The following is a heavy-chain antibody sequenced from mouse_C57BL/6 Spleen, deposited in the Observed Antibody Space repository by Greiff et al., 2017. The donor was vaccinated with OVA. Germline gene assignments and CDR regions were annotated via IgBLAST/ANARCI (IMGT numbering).Heavy chain of an antibody. Sequence: QVTLKVCGPGILQPSQTLSLTCSFSGFSLSTFGMGVGWIRQPSGKGLEWLAHIWWDDDKYYNPALKSRLTISKDTSKNQVFLKIANVDTADTATYYCARIADYSNYEGYYYAMDYWGQGTSVTVSS. D-gene: IGHD2-5*01. V-gene: IGHV8-8*01. CDR1: GFSLSTFGMG. CDR2: IWWDDDK. J-gene: IGHJ4*01. CDR3: ARIADYSNYEGYYYAMDY.